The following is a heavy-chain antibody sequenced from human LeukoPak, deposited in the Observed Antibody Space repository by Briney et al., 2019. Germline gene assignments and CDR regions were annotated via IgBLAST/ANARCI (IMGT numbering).Heavy chain of an antibody. Sequence: GGSLRLSCAASGFTVSSSYMSWVRQAPGKGLEWVSVIYSGGSTYYADSVKGRFSISRDDFKNILYLQINNLRAEDTAMYYCARGVLLWFGENWFDPWGQGTLVTVSS. V-gene: IGHV3-66*01. J-gene: IGHJ5*02. CDR3: ARGVLLWFGENWFDP. CDR1: GFTVSSSY. D-gene: IGHD3-10*01. CDR2: IYSGGST.